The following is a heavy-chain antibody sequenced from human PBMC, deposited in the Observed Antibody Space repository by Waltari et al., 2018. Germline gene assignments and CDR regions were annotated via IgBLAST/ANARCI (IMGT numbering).Heavy chain of an antibody. D-gene: IGHD6-19*01. V-gene: IGHV3-64*01. CDR1: GFTLSSYA. Sequence: EVQLVESGGGLVKPGGSLRLSCAASGFTLSSYAMHWVRQAPGKGLEYVSAISSNGGSTYYANSVKGRFTISRDNSKNTLYLQMGSLRAEDMAVYYCARGCSGWFCPFDYWGQGTLVTVSS. J-gene: IGHJ4*02. CDR3: ARGCSGWFCPFDY. CDR2: ISSNGGST.